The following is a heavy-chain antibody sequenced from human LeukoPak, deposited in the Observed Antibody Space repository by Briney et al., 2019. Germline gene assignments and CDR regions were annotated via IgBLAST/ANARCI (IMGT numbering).Heavy chain of an antibody. CDR3: AREYRSYSDAFDI. V-gene: IGHV3-72*01. Sequence: GGSLRLSCAASGFTFSSYWMSWVRQAPGKGREWVGRTRNKANSYTTEYAASVKGRFTISRDDSKNSLYLQMNSLKTEDTAVYYCAREYRSYSDAFDIWGQGTMVTVSS. CDR1: GFTFSSYW. D-gene: IGHD1-26*01. J-gene: IGHJ3*02. CDR2: TRNKANSYTT.